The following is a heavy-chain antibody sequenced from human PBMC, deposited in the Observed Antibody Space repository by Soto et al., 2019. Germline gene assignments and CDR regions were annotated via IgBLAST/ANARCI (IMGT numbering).Heavy chain of an antibody. Sequence: QLQLQESGPGLVKPSETLSLTCTVSGGSISSSSYYWGWIRQPPGKGLEWIGSIYYSGSTYYNPSLKSRVTISVDTSKNQFSLKLSSVTAADTAVYYCARRRLRYFDWGDSFDYWGQGTLVTVSS. CDR2: IYYSGST. V-gene: IGHV4-39*01. D-gene: IGHD3-9*01. CDR1: GGSISSSSYY. J-gene: IGHJ4*02. CDR3: ARRRLRYFDWGDSFDY.